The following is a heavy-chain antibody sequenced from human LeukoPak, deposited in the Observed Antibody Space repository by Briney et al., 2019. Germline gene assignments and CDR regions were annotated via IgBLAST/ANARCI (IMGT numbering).Heavy chain of an antibody. CDR3: AKVTNYYYDSSGYYYEDY. CDR1: GFTFSSSY. V-gene: IGHV3-53*01. Sequence: PGGSLRLSCAASGFTFSSSYMSWVRQAAGKGLEWVSTIYSGGSTYYADSVKGRFTISRDNSKNTLYLQMNSLRAEDTAVYYCAKVTNYYYDSSGYYYEDYWGQGTLVTVSS. D-gene: IGHD3-22*01. CDR2: IYSGGST. J-gene: IGHJ4*02.